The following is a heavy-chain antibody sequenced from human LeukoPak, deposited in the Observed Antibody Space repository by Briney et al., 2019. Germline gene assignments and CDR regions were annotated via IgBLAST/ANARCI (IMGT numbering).Heavy chain of an antibody. CDR3: ARVSDGYNYGDG. V-gene: IGHV1-69*04. Sequence: ASVKVSCKASGGTFSSYAISWVRQAPGQGLEWMGRIIPILGIANYAQKFQGRVTITADKSTSTAYMELSSLRSEDTAVYYCARVSDGYNYGDGWGQGTLVTVSS. CDR2: IIPILGIA. J-gene: IGHJ4*02. D-gene: IGHD5-24*01. CDR1: GGTFSSYA.